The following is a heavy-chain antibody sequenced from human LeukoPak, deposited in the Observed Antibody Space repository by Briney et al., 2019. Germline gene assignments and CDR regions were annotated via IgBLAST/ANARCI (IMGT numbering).Heavy chain of an antibody. CDR2: IRGSGSGSGSGM. CDR3: ARDNNWGFDF. CDR1: GFTFSDYY. Sequence: GGSLRLSCAASGFTFSDYYMSWIRQAPGKGLEWVSNIRGSGSGSGSGMYYADSVKGRFTISRDNAKNSLYLQMSSLRAEDTAFYYCARDNNWGFDFWGQGALVTVSS. J-gene: IGHJ4*02. D-gene: IGHD7-27*01. V-gene: IGHV3-11*04.